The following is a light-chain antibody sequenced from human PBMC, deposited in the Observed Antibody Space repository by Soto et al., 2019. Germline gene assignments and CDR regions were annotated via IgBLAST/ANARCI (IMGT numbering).Light chain of an antibody. CDR1: QSISDT. CDR3: QQYNNWPPT. Sequence: EVGITHSPATLSVSPWGRATLSSRASQSISDTLAWYQQKPGQAPRLLIYSASRGATGFPARFSGSGSGTDFTLTISSLQSEDFAVYYCQQYNNWPPTFGQGTRLEIK. V-gene: IGKV3-15*01. CDR2: SAS. J-gene: IGKJ5*01.